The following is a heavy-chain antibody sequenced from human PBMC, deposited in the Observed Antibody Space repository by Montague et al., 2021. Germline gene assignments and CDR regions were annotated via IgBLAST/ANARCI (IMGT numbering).Heavy chain of an antibody. J-gene: IGHJ5*02. CDR1: GFEFSSYA. D-gene: IGHD4-17*01. CDR3: TKDQDDYGDYVDWVDT. V-gene: IGHV3-23*01. CDR2: ITSGGST. Sequence: SLRLSCAAPGFEFSSYAMYWVRQAPGKGLKWFSSITSGGSTYYADSVTGRFTISRDNSKNTLYLQMNSLRAEDTAVYYCTKDQDDYGDYVDWVDTWGQGTLVTVSS.